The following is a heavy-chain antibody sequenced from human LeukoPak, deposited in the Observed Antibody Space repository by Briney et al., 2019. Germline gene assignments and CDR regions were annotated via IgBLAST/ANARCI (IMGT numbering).Heavy chain of an antibody. V-gene: IGHV4-59*01. CDR2: IYYSGST. CDR3: ARGDVLRNFDWFGSLDP. J-gene: IGHJ5*02. Sequence: SSETLSLTCNVSGGSISSYYWSWIRQPPGKGLEWIGYIYYSGSTNYNPSLKSRITMSVDTSKNQFSLKLSSVTAADTAVYYCARGDVLRNFDWFGSLDPWGQGTLVTVSS. D-gene: IGHD3-9*01. CDR1: GGSISSYY.